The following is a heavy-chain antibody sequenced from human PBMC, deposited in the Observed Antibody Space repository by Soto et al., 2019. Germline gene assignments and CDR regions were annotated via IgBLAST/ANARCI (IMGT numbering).Heavy chain of an antibody. CDR1: GGTSTRYA. J-gene: IGHJ4*02. D-gene: IGHD3-3*01. V-gene: IGHV1-69*06. Sequence: QERLVQSGAKVRKPGSSVKVSCKVTGGTSTRYAINWVRQAPGQGLEWMGGIVPMFGTSKYAQKFQGRVTITADTSTYIAYMELRSLRSEDTAVYYCNRGSEYDFWSGYLWGQGTLVSVSS. CDR3: NRGSEYDFWSGYL. CDR2: IVPMFGTS.